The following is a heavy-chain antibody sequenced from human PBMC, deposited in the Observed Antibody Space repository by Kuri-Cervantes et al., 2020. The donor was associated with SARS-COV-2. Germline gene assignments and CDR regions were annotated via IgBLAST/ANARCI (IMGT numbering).Heavy chain of an antibody. D-gene: IGHD3-9*01. J-gene: IGHJ4*02. V-gene: IGHV4-61*05. CDR3: ARVSYDILTGYYLSPTFDY. Sequence: ESLKISCTVSGGSISSSSYYWGWIRQPPGKGLEWIGYIYYSGSTNYNPSLKSRVTISVDTSKNQFSLKLSSVTAADTAVYYCARVSYDILTGYYLSPTFDYWGQGTLVTVSS. CDR2: IYYSGST. CDR1: GGSISSSSYY.